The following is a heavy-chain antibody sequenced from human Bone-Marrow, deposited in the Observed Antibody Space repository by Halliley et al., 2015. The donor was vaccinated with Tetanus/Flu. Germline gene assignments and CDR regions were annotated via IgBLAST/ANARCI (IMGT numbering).Heavy chain of an antibody. D-gene: IGHD2-2*01. J-gene: IGHJ6*02. CDR2: IYYRGST. Sequence: TLSLTCTVSGDSINSYYWSWIRQPPGQGLEWVGYIYYRGSTKYNPSLKSRVTISVDTSNNEFSLKLSSVTVADTAVYYCARVDCSSTSCYYQMDVWGLGTKVIVSS. CDR3: ARVDCSSTSCYYQMDV. V-gene: IGHV4-59*12. CDR1: GDSINSYY.